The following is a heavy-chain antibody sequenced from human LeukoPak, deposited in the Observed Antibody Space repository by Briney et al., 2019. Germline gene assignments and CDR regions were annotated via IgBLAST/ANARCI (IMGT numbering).Heavy chain of an antibody. J-gene: IGHJ5*02. CDR3: ARDGAAAATGTWA. CDR2: IYSGGST. V-gene: IGHV3-53*01. CDR1: GFTVSNYY. D-gene: IGHD6-13*01. Sequence: GGSLRLSCAASGFTVSNYYMNWVRQGQGKGLEWGSLIYSGGSTYYADSVKGRFTISRDNSKNTLYLQMNSLRAEDTAVYYCARDGAAAATGTWAWGGGTLVTVSS.